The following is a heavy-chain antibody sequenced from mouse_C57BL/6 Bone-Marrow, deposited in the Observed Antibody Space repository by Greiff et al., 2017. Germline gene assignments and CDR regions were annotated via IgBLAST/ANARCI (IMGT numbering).Heavy chain of an antibody. CDR3: ARPYVSSYDYYAMDY. V-gene: IGHV1-81*01. CDR2: IYPRSGNT. J-gene: IGHJ4*01. CDR1: GYTFTSYG. D-gene: IGHD1-1*01. Sequence: VQLQQSGAELARPGASVKLSCKASGYTFTSYGISWVKQRTGQGLEWIGEIYPRSGNTYYNEKFKGKATLTADKSSSTAYMELRSLTSEDSAVYFCARPYVSSYDYYAMDYWGQGTSVTVSS.